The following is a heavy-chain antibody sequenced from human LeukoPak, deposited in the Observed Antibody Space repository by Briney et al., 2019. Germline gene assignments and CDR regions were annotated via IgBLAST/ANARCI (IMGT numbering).Heavy chain of an antibody. CDR1: GGSISSYY. D-gene: IGHD6-13*01. Sequence: SETLSLTCTVSGGSISSYYWSWIRQPPGKGLEWIGYIYYSGSTNYNPSLKSRVTISVDTSKNQFSLKLSSVTAADTAVYYCARSGAAADPGYYFDYWGQGTLVTVSS. CDR3: ARSGAAADPGYYFDY. V-gene: IGHV4-59*01. CDR2: IYYSGST. J-gene: IGHJ4*02.